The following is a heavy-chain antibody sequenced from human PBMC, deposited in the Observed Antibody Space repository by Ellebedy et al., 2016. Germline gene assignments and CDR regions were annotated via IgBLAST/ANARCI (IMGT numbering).Heavy chain of an antibody. CDR3: ARDGYGSGSSYGMDV. CDR1: GGSISSGDYY. D-gene: IGHD3-10*01. V-gene: IGHV4-30-4*01. CDR2: IYYSGST. J-gene: IGHJ6*02. Sequence: SETLSLXCTVSGGSISSGDYYWSWIRQPPGKGLEWIGYIYYSGSTYYNPSLKSRVTISVDTSKNQFSLKLSSVTAADTAVYYCARDGYGSGSSYGMDVWGQGTTVTVSS.